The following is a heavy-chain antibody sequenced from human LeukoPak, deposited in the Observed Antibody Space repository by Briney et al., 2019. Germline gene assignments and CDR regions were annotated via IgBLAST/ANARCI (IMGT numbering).Heavy chain of an antibody. V-gene: IGHV1-69*05. D-gene: IGHD5-18*01. CDR2: IIPIFGTA. CDR3: ARVTPNTAMVTSWYFDL. Sequence: ASVKVSCKASGGTFSSYAISWVRQAPGQGLEWMGGIIPIFGTANYAQKFQGRVTITTDESTSTAYMELSSLRSEDTAVYYCARVTPNTAMVTSWYFDLWGRGTLVTVSS. J-gene: IGHJ2*01. CDR1: GGTFSSYA.